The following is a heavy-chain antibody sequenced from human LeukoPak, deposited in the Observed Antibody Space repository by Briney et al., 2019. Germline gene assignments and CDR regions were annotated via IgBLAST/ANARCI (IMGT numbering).Heavy chain of an antibody. CDR3: AREGGVARPGLDY. CDR1: GGSINNHY. Sequence: PSETLSLTCSVSGGSINNHYWSWIRQAPGKTLEYIGNIYSSGSTYYNPSLKSRLTISLDTSQNQFSLRLTSVGAADTAVYYCAREGGVARPGLDYWGQGTLVAVSS. J-gene: IGHJ4*02. D-gene: IGHD6-6*01. CDR2: IYSSGST. V-gene: IGHV4-59*11.